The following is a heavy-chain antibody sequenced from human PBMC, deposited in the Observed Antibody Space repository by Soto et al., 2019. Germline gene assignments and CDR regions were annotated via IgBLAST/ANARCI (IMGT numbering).Heavy chain of an antibody. J-gene: IGHJ4*02. CDR2: IIPKLGSA. CDR3: ARGGDGYNFSAVY. V-gene: IGHV1-69*01. D-gene: IGHD2-21*02. Sequence: QVQLVQSGAEVKEPGSSVKVSWKAAGGGNLRDYRTTWVRRAPGQGLEWMGGIIPKLGSANYAQNFQGRVTVTADESTNSVYMELRSLRSDDTAVYYCARGGDGYNFSAVYWGQGTPVTVSS. CDR1: GGGNLRDYR.